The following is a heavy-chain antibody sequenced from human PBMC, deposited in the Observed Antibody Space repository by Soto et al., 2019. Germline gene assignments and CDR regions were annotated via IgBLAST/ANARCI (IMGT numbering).Heavy chain of an antibody. D-gene: IGHD6-13*01. CDR2: ITGSGRTI. CDR3: ARYAPGYTSSWFDS. V-gene: IGHV3-48*03. J-gene: IGHJ5*01. Sequence: EVQLVESGGGLVQPGGSLRLSCLASGFTFMTEDYNWVRQAPGKGLEWVSYITGSGRTIHYAESVKGRFTISRNNARNSLYLQMGILRAEDTAIYYCARYAPGYTSSWFDSWGQGTLVTVSS. CDR1: GFTFMTED.